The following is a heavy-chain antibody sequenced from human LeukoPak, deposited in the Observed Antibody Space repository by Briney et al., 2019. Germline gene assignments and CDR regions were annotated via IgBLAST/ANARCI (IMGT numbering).Heavy chain of an antibody. J-gene: IGHJ4*02. CDR2: IIPIFGTA. V-gene: IGHV1-69*01. CDR3: ARGAAEMTTVTNFDY. Sequence: SVKVSCKASGGTFSSYAISWVRQAPGQGLEWMGGIIPIFGTANYAQKFQGRVTITADESTSTAYMELSSLRSEDTAVYYCARGAAEMTTVTNFDYWGRGTLVTVSS. D-gene: IGHD4-17*01. CDR1: GGTFSSYA.